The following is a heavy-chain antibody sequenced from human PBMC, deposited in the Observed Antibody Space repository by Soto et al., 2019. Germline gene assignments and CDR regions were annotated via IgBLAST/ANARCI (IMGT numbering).Heavy chain of an antibody. V-gene: IGHV3-30*18. Sequence: QVQLVESGGGVVQPGRSLRLSCAASGFTFSTYCMHWVRQAPGKGLEWVAVISYDGSNTYYGDSVKGRFAISRDNSKNTLSLQLNSLRPEDTAVYYCAKDHCSRGCKYSFYGLDVWGQGTTVTVSS. CDR2: ISYDGSNT. D-gene: IGHD3-22*01. J-gene: IGHJ6*02. CDR1: GFTFSTYC. CDR3: AKDHCSRGCKYSFYGLDV.